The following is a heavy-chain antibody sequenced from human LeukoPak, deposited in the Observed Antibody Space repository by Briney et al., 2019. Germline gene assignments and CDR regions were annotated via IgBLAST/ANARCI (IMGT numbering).Heavy chain of an antibody. CDR1: GFTFSSYG. D-gene: IGHD6-25*01. Sequence: GGSLRLSCAASGFTFSSYGMHWVRQAPGKGLEWVAVISYDGSNKYYADSVKGRFTISRDNSKNTLYLQMNSLRAEDTAVYYCARDRGAGAFDIWGQGTMVTVSS. V-gene: IGHV3-30*03. CDR3: ARDRGAGAFDI. CDR2: ISYDGSNK. J-gene: IGHJ3*02.